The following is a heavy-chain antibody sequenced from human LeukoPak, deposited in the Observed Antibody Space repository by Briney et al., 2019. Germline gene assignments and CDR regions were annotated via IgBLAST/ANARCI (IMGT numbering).Heavy chain of an antibody. V-gene: IGHV3-21*01. CDR1: GFTFSSYS. Sequence: GGSLRLSCAASGFTFSSYSMNWVRQAPGKGLAWVSSISSSSSYIYYADSVKGRFTISRDNAKNSLYLQMNSLRAEDTAVYYCARDNCSSTSRYYFDYWGQGTLVTVSS. CDR2: ISSSSSYI. D-gene: IGHD2-2*01. CDR3: ARDNCSSTSRYYFDY. J-gene: IGHJ4*02.